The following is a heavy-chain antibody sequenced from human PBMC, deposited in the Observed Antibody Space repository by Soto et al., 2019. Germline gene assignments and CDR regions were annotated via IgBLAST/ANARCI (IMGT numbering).Heavy chain of an antibody. CDR1: GESFRDYH. CDR3: ARVPDY. J-gene: IGHJ4*02. V-gene: IGHV4-34*01. CDR2: INHSGST. Sequence: SETLSLTCAVYGESFRDYHRSWIRQSPGKGLEWIGEINHSGSTNYNPSLKSRVTISVDTSKNQFSLKLSSVTAAEMAVYYCARVPDYWGQGTLVTVSS.